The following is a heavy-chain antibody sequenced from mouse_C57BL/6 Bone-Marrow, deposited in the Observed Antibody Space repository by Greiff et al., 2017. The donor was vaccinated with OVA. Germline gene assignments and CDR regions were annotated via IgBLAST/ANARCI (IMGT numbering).Heavy chain of an antibody. CDR2: ISDGGSYT. CDR1: GFTFSRYA. J-gene: IGHJ3*01. Sequence: EVKLMESGGGLVKPGGSLKLSCEASGFTFSRYAMSWVRQTPEKRLEWVATISDGGSYTYYPDNVKGRFTISRDNAKNNLYLQMSHLKSEDTAMYYCAREGDGFAYWGQGTLVTVSA. V-gene: IGHV5-4*01. D-gene: IGHD3-3*01. CDR3: AREGDGFAY.